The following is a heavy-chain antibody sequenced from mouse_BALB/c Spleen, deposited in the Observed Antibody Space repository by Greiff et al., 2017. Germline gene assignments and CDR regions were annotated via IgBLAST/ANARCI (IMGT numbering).Heavy chain of an antibody. CDR3: ARGEGIDYGDY. Sequence: EVKLVESGGGLVKPGGSLKLSCAASGFTFSSYAMSWVRQTPEKRLEWVASISSGGSTYYPDSVKGRFTISRDNARNILYLQMSSLRSEDTAMYYCARGEGIDYGDYWGQGTTLTVSS. CDR2: ISSGGST. CDR1: GFTFSSYA. J-gene: IGHJ2*01. V-gene: IGHV5-6-5*01. D-gene: IGHD2-4*01.